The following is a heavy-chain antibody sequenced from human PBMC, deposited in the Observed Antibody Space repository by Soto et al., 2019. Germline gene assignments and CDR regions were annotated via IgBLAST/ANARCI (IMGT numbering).Heavy chain of an antibody. J-gene: IGHJ5*02. D-gene: IGHD2-21*01. CDR3: ARGLGEPNEFDP. Sequence: SQTLSLTCTVSGGSISSYYWSWIRQPPGKGLEWIGYIYYSGSTNYNPSLKSRVTISVDTSKNQFSLKLSSVTAADTAVYYCARGLGEPNEFDPWGQGTLVTVSS. CDR1: GGSISSYY. V-gene: IGHV4-59*01. CDR2: IYYSGST.